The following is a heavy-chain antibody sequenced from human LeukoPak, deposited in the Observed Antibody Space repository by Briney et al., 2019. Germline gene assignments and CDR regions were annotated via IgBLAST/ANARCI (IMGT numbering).Heavy chain of an antibody. CDR2: INHSGST. D-gene: IGHD3-22*01. CDR3: ARTGTRDSSGYYYEGRGAFDI. V-gene: IGHV4-34*01. Sequence: PSETLSLTCAVYGGSFSGYYWSWIRQPPGKGLEWLGEINHSGSTNYNPSLKSRVTISVDTSKNQFSLKLSSVIAADTAVYYCARTGTRDSSGYYYEGRGAFDIWGQGTMVTVSS. J-gene: IGHJ3*02. CDR1: GGSFSGYY.